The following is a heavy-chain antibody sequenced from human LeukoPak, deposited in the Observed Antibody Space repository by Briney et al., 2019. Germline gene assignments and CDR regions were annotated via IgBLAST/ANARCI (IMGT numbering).Heavy chain of an antibody. J-gene: IGHJ6*03. CDR3: ARDSWSGYYGSYYYYMDV. CDR2: IKQDGSEK. V-gene: IGHV3-7*01. D-gene: IGHD3-3*01. CDR1: GFTFSSYW. Sequence: GVLRLSCAASGFTFSSYWMSWVRQAPGKGLEWVANIKQDGSEKYYVDSVKGRFTISRDNAKNSLYLQMNSLRAEDTAVYYCARDSWSGYYGSYYYYMDVWGKGTTVTVSS.